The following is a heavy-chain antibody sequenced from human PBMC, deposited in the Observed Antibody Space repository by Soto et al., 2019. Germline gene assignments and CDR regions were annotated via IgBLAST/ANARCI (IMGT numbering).Heavy chain of an antibody. CDR2: FDPEDGET. V-gene: IGHV1-24*01. J-gene: IGHJ5*02. CDR3: ATRGYCSSTSCYRYNWFDP. D-gene: IGHD2-2*02. CDR1: GYTLTELS. Sequence: ASVKVSCKVSGYTLTELSMHWVRQAPGKGREWMGGFDPEDGETIYAQKFQGRVTMTEDTSTDTAYMELSSLRSEDTAVYYCATRGYCSSTSCYRYNWFDPWGQGTLVTVSS.